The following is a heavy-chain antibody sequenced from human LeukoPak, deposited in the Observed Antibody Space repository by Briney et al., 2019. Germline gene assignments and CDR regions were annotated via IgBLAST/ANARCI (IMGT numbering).Heavy chain of an antibody. J-gene: IGHJ4*02. CDR3: ARVGSGGSFSSDY. V-gene: IGHV4-30-4*01. D-gene: IGHD2-15*01. CDR2: IYYSGST. CDR1: GGSISSGDYY. Sequence: PSETLSLTCTVSGGSISSGDYYWSWIRQPPGKGLEWIGHIYYSGSTYYNPSLKSRVTISVDTSKNQFSLKLSSVTAADTAVYYCARVGSGGSFSSDYWGQGTLVTVSS.